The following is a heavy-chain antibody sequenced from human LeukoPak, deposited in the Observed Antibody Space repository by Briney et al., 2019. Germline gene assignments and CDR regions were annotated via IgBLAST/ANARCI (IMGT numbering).Heavy chain of an antibody. CDR2: IYYSGST. V-gene: IGHV4-30-4*08. J-gene: IGHJ6*03. CDR1: GGSISSGDYY. CDR3: ARGGNYYYYMDV. Sequence: PSETLSLTCTVSGGSISSGDYYWSWIRQPPGKGLEWIGYIYYSGSTYYNPSLKSRVTISVDTSKNQFSLKLSSVTAADTAVYYCARGGNYYYYMDVWGKGTTVTVSS. D-gene: IGHD3-16*01.